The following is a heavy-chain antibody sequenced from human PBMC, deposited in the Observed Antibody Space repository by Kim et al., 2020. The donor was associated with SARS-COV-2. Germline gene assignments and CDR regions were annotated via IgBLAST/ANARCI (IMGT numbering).Heavy chain of an antibody. CDR2: IKSKTAAPPT. CDR1: GFTFSNAW. Sequence: GGSLRLSCAASGFTFSNAWMSWVRQAPGKGLEWVGRIKSKTAAPPTDYAAPVKGRFTISRDDSKNTLYLQMNSLKTEDTAVYYCTADIVLMVYANDYWGQGTLVTVSS. J-gene: IGHJ4*02. D-gene: IGHD2-8*01. V-gene: IGHV3-15*01. CDR3: TADIVLMVYANDY.